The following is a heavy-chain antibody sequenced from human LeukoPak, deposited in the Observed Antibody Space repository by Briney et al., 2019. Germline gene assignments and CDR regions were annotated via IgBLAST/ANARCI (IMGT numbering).Heavy chain of an antibody. CDR1: GGSFRTYP. J-gene: IGHJ5*02. D-gene: IGHD3-10*01. Sequence: SVKVSCKASGGSFRTYPISWVRQAPGQGLEWMGGLTQFFRRTNYTQKFQGRLTITTDESSSTAYMELSDLRSDDTAVYYCATSESGRSWDWFAPWGQGTLVTVSS. CDR3: ATSESGRSWDWFAP. CDR2: LTQFFRRT. V-gene: IGHV1-69*05.